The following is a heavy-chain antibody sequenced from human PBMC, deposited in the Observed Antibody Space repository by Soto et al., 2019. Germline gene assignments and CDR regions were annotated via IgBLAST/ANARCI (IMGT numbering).Heavy chain of an antibody. Sequence: PGGPLRLSCAASGFTFSSYGMHWVRQAPDKGLEWVAVISYDGSNKYYADSVKGRFTISRDNSKDTLYLQMNSLRAEDTAVYYCAKDQAYYDSSGYYPLDYWGQGTLVTVSS. CDR2: ISYDGSNK. V-gene: IGHV3-30*18. D-gene: IGHD3-22*01. CDR3: AKDQAYYDSSGYYPLDY. J-gene: IGHJ4*02. CDR1: GFTFSSYG.